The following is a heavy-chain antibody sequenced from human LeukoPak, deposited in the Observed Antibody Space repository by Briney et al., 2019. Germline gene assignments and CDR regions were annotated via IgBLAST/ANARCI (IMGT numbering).Heavy chain of an antibody. J-gene: IGHJ4*02. Sequence: PGGSLRLSCAASGFTFSSSAMTWVRQAPGKGLEWVSTISGGGDSTYYADSVKGRFTISRDNSIKTLYVQMNSLRAEDTAVYYCAKSVSHGSGSLHYWGQGTLVTVSS. CDR3: AKSVSHGSGSLHY. CDR2: ISGGGDST. CDR1: GFTFSSSA. V-gene: IGHV3-23*01. D-gene: IGHD3-10*01.